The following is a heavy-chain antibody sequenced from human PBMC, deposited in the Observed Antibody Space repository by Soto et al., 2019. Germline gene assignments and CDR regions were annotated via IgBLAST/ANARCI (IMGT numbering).Heavy chain of an antibody. V-gene: IGHV4-30-2*01. D-gene: IGHD5-18*01. CDR2: IYHSGST. J-gene: IGHJ4*02. CDR1: GGSISSGGYS. Sequence: SDTLSLTCAVSGGSISSGGYSWSWIRQPPGKGLEWIGYIYHSGSTYYNPSLKSRVTISVDRSKNQFSLKLSSVTAADTAVYYCARVRYSYGYVDYWGQGTLVTVSS. CDR3: ARVRYSYGYVDY.